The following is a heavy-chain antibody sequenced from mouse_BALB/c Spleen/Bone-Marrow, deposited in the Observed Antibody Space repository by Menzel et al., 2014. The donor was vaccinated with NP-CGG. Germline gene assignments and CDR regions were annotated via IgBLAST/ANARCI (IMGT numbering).Heavy chain of an antibody. CDR3: TRRGDYDKRVVFAY. CDR2: INPSNGGT. Sequence: QVQLQQPGAELVKPGASVKLSCKASGYTFTSYYMYWVKQRPGQGLEWIGGINPSNGGTNFDEKFKSKATLTVGKSSSTAYMQLSSLTSEDSAVYYCTRRGDYDKRVVFAYWGQGTLVTVSA. D-gene: IGHD2-4*01. J-gene: IGHJ3*01. CDR1: GYTFTSYY. V-gene: IGHV1S81*02.